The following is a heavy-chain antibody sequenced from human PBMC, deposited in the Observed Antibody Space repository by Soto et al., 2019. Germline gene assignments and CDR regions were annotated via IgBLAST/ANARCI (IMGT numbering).Heavy chain of an antibody. D-gene: IGHD6-13*01. Sequence: ASVNVXCKASGYTXTXYYMHWVRQAPGQGLEWMGWINPNSGGTNYAQKFQGWVTMTRDTSISTAYMELSRLRSDDTAVYYCARVSYSGNWFVHSVADPNWFDPWGQGTLVTVS. V-gene: IGHV1-2*04. CDR1: GYTXTXYY. CDR2: INPNSGGT. J-gene: IGHJ5*02. CDR3: ARVSYSGNWFVHSVADPNWFDP.